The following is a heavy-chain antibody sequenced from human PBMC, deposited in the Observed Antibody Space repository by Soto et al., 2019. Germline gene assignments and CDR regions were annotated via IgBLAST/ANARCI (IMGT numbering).Heavy chain of an antibody. D-gene: IGHD6-19*01. CDR2: ISGSGDST. Sequence: EVQLLESGGGLVQPGGSLRLSCAASGFSFSSYAMNWVRQAPVKGLEWVSVISGSGDSTYYADSVKGRLTISRDNSKNTVDLQMIGRRAEDTAVYYCARRRSGWYFDYWGPGTLVIVSS. CDR1: GFSFSSYA. CDR3: ARRRSGWYFDY. J-gene: IGHJ4*02. V-gene: IGHV3-23*01.